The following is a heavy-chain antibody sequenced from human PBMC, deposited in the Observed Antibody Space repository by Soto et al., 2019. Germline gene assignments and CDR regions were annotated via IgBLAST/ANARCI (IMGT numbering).Heavy chain of an antibody. V-gene: IGHV3-21*01. CDR1: GFTFSSYS. D-gene: IGHD3-3*01. Sequence: GGSLRLSCAASGFTFSSYSMNWVRQAPGKGLEWVSSISSSSSYIYYADSVKGRFTISRDNAKNSLYLQMNSLRAEDTAVYYCAREGRDFGVVRAGNSGYFDLWGRGTLVTVSS. CDR3: AREGRDFGVVRAGNSGYFDL. J-gene: IGHJ2*01. CDR2: ISSSSSYI.